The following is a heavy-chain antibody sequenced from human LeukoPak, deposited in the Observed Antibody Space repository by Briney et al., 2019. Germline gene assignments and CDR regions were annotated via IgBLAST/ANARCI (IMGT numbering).Heavy chain of an antibody. CDR2: ISGSGGST. D-gene: IGHD3-9*01. J-gene: IGHJ5*02. V-gene: IGHV3-23*01. CDR1: GFTVSSNY. CDR3: ARDAFEFVS. Sequence: GGSLRLSCAASGFTVSSNYMSWVRQAPGKGLEWVSAISGSGGSTYYADSVKGRFTISRDNSKNTLYLQMNSLRAEDTAVYYCARDAFEFVSWGQGTLVTVSS.